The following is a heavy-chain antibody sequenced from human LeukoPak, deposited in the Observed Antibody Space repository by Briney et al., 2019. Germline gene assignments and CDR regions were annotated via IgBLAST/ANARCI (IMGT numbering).Heavy chain of an antibody. V-gene: IGHV3-23*01. D-gene: IGHD3-3*01. CDR3: AKDLSRITIFGVVLRYYYMDV. CDR1: GLTFSSYA. Sequence: GGSLRLSCAASGLTFSSYAMSWVRQAPGKGLEWVSAISGSGGSTYYADSVKGRFTISRDNSKNTLYLQMNSLRAEDTAVYYCAKDLSRITIFGVVLRYYYMDVWGKGTTVTVSS. J-gene: IGHJ6*03. CDR2: ISGSGGST.